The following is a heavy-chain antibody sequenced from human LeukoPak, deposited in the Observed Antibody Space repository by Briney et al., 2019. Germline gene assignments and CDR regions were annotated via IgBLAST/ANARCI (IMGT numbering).Heavy chain of an antibody. CDR2: ISSDGNNK. J-gene: IGHJ4*02. D-gene: IGHD2-2*01. CDR1: GFAFNTYV. Sequence: PGGSLRLSCAASGFAFNTYVMHWVRQAPGKGLEWVAVISSDGNNKYYADSVKGRFTISRDNSRDTLSLQMNSLRPEDTAVYYCARDLLVLRSTTRCSNFNYWGQGTLVTVSS. CDR3: ARDLLVLRSTTRCSNFNY. V-gene: IGHV3-30-3*01.